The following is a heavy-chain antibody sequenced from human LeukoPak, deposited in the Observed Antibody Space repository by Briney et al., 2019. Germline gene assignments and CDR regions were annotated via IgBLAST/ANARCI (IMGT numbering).Heavy chain of an antibody. CDR2: ISSNGGST. V-gene: IGHV3-64*01. Sequence: GGSLRLSCAASGFTFSSYAMHWVRQAPGKGLEYVSAISSNGGSTYYANSVKGRFTISRDNSKNTLYLQMGSLRAEDMAVYYCARDGSTLPYYMDVWGKGTTVTVSS. CDR3: ARDGSTLPYYMDV. J-gene: IGHJ6*03. CDR1: GFTFSSYA.